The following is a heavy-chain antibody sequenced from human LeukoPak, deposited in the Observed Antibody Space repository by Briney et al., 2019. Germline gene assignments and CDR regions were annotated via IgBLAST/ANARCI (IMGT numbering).Heavy chain of an antibody. CDR1: GFTFSSYG. V-gene: IGHV3-23*01. J-gene: IGHJ4*02. CDR2: ISGSGGST. Sequence: GGSLRLSCAASGFTFSSYGMSWVRQAPGKGLEWVSAISGSGGSTYYADSVKGRFTISRDNSKNTLYLQMNSLRAEDTAVYYCAKDLISGGSGQDYWGQGTLVTVSS. CDR3: AKDLISGGSGQDY. D-gene: IGHD3-10*01.